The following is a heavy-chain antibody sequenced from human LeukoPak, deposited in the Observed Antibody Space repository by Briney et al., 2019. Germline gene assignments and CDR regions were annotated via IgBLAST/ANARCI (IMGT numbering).Heavy chain of an antibody. CDR1: GFTFSAYA. CDR2: IRGGGTSE. D-gene: IGHD4-17*01. J-gene: IGHJ3*02. CDR3: ARDPNGDYIGAFDM. Sequence: GGSLRLSCTASGFTFSAYAMMWIRQAPGKGQERVSAIRGGGTSEFYADSVKGRFRISRDNSKDTLFLQMNSLRAEDTAVYYCARDPNGDYIGAFDMWGPGTMVTVSS. V-gene: IGHV3-23*01.